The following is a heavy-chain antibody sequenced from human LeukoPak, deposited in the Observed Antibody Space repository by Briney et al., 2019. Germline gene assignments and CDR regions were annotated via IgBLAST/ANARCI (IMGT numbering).Heavy chain of an antibody. J-gene: IGHJ4*02. V-gene: IGHV3-30*04. Sequence: GGSLRLSCAASAFTFSDHSMHWVRQAPGKGLEWVSSIAYDSSNTYYADSVKGRFTISRDNSKNTLYLQMNSLRAEDTAVYYCAGHGSSSGWGQGTLVTVSS. CDR1: AFTFSDHS. CDR3: AGHGSSSG. D-gene: IGHD6-6*01. CDR2: IAYDSSNT.